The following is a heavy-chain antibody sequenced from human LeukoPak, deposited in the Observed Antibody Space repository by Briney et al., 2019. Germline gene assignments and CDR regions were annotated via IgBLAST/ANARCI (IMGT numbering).Heavy chain of an antibody. V-gene: IGHV4-59*01. CDR3: ARGGNYYDSSPLDY. J-gene: IGHJ4*02. Sequence: SETLSLTCTVSGGSISSYYWSWIRQPPGKGLEWIGYIYYSGSTNYNPSLKSRVTISVDTSKNQFSLKLSSVTAADTAVYYCARGGNYYDSSPLDYWGQGTLVTVSS. CDR2: IYYSGST. D-gene: IGHD3-22*01. CDR1: GGSISSYY.